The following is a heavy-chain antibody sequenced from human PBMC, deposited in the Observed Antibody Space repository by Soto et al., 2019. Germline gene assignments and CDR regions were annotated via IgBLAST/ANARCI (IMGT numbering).Heavy chain of an antibody. V-gene: IGHV3-74*01. CDR2: INSDGSST. D-gene: IGHD3-10*01. Sequence: GESLKISCAASGLTFSSYWMHWVRQAPGKGLVWVSRINSDGSSTSYADSVKGRFTISRDNAKNTVYLQMNSLRAEDTAVYYCWGYYYGSGSYFFDYWGQGTLVTVSS. CDR1: GLTFSSYW. J-gene: IGHJ4*02. CDR3: WGYYYGSGSYFFDY.